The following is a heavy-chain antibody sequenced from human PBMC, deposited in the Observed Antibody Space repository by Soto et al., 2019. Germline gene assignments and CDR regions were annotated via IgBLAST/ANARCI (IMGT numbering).Heavy chain of an antibody. V-gene: IGHV4-30-4*01. Sequence: QVQLQESGPGLVKPSQTLSLTCTVSGGSISSGDYYWSWIRQPPGKGLEWIGYIYYSGSTYYNPSLKSRVTISVDTSKNQFSLKLSSVTVADTAVYYCARNPVVTPYYFDYWGQGTLVTVSS. D-gene: IGHD2-21*02. CDR2: IYYSGST. J-gene: IGHJ4*02. CDR3: ARNPVVTPYYFDY. CDR1: GGSISSGDYY.